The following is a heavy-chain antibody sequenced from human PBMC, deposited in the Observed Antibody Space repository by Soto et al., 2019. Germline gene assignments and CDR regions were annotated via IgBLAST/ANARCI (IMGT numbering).Heavy chain of an antibody. CDR3: ASQPVVAAS. Sequence: EVQLVESGGGLVQPGGSLRLSCAASGFTFSTYWMSWVRQAPGKGLEWVANINQDGSHTYYVQSVRGRFTISRNNAQNSLYLQMSSLRAEDTAVYYCASQPVVAASWGQGTLVTVSS. CDR2: INQDGSHT. CDR1: GFTFSTYW. D-gene: IGHD2-2*01. V-gene: IGHV3-7*01. J-gene: IGHJ5*02.